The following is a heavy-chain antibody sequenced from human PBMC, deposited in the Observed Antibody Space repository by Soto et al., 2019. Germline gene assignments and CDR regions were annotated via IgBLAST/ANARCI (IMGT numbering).Heavy chain of an antibody. D-gene: IGHD3-10*01. V-gene: IGHV3-30*18. CDR1: GFMVNSHV. CDR3: VKYLSLSWTFDY. J-gene: IGHJ4*02. Sequence: QVQLVESGGGVVQPGRSLRLSCAASGFMVNSHVMHWVRQTPDKGLEWVERISTDGSEQQYADSVNGRLSVSRNNSKKTVDQQVTSLITEDTAVDECVKYLSLSWTFDYWGQGDLVTVSS. CDR2: ISTDGSEQ.